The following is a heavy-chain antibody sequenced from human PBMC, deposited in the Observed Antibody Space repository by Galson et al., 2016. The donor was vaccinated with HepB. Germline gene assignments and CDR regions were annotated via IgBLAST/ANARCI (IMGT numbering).Heavy chain of an antibody. CDR3: AREAIADVGAWAQDY. CDR2: INTNAGTT. Sequence: SVKVSCKASGYIFISYYLHWLRQAPGQGLEWMGIINTNAGTTTHAQKFKGRITMTRDTPTTTVYMELNSLTSEDTAIYYCAREAIADVGAWAQDYWGQGTLVTVSS. J-gene: IGHJ4*02. D-gene: IGHD2-8*01. V-gene: IGHV1-46*01. CDR1: GYIFISYY.